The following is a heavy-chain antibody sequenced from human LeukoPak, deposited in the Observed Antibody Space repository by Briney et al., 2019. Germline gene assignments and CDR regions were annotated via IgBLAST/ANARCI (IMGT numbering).Heavy chain of an antibody. CDR3: AKADDLWFGEFLFDY. V-gene: IGHV3-33*06. CDR2: IWYDGSNK. J-gene: IGHJ4*02. Sequence: GRSLRLSCAASGFTFSSYGMHWVRQAPGKGLEWVAVIWYDGSNKYYADSVKGRFTISRDNSKNTLYLQMNSLRAEDTAVYYCAKADDLWFGEFLFDYWGQGTLVTVSS. D-gene: IGHD3-10*01. CDR1: GFTFSSYG.